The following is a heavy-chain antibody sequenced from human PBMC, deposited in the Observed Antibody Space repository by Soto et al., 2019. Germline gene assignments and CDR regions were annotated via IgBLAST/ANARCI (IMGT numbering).Heavy chain of an antibody. V-gene: IGHV1-46*01. CDR3: ARCAVGVFGVIIECTNWFAP. D-gene: IGHD3-3*01. J-gene: IGHJ5*02. CDR2: INPNGGST. CDR1: GDTFTSYY. Sequence: GAAVKFSFKAPGDTFTSYYMHWVRQAPGHGLDCIGVINPNGGSTRFAQKFQGRVTMTSDTSTSTVYMELRGLTSEDTAVYYCARCAVGVFGVIIECTNWFAPWGQGTLVTVSS.